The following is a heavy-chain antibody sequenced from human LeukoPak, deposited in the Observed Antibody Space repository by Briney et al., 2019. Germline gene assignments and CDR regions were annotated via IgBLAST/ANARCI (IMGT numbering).Heavy chain of an antibody. CDR3: VKEGAVARFDP. CDR2: ISSNGGST. J-gene: IGHJ5*02. D-gene: IGHD6-19*01. V-gene: IGHV3-64D*06. Sequence: GGSLRLSCSASGFTLSSYAMHWVRQAPGKGLEYVSAISSNGGSTYYADSVKGRFTISRDNSKNTLYLQMSSLRAEDTAVYYCVKEGAVARFDPWGQGTLVTVSS. CDR1: GFTLSSYA.